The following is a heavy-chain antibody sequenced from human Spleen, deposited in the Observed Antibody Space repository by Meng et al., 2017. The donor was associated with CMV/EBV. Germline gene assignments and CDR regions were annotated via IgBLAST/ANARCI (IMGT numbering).Heavy chain of an antibody. J-gene: IGHJ6*02. CDR2: ISLSGGST. V-gene: IGHV3-23*01. D-gene: IGHD2-2*01. Sequence: GESLKISCAASGFTFSSYAMNWVRQAPGKGLEWISGISLSGGSTYYADSVKGRFTISRDNSKNTLSLQMNSLRAEDTAVYYCARLDKFYCSSTSCHLYYYYYGMDVWGQGTTVTVSS. CDR1: GFTFSSYA. CDR3: ARLDKFYCSSTSCHLYYYYYGMDV.